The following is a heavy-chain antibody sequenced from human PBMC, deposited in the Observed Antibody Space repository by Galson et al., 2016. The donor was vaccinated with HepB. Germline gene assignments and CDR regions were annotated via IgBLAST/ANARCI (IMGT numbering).Heavy chain of an antibody. Sequence: SLRLSCAAPGFPFTTYALAWVRQAPGKGLQWVSAISGDVRGTYYADSVKGRFTISRDNSKTTLYLQMDSLRAEDTAVYYCVRDTFGACDPWGQGALVTVSS. J-gene: IGHJ5*02. D-gene: IGHD3-16*01. CDR2: ISGDVRGT. CDR3: VRDTFGACDP. CDR1: GFPFTTYA. V-gene: IGHV3-23*01.